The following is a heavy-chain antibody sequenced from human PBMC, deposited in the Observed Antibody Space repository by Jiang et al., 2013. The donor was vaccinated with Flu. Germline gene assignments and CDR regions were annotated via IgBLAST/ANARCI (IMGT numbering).Heavy chain of an antibody. CDR3: ARVPDLIVVVVAADY. CDR2: ISYDGSNK. Sequence: KGLEWVAVISYDGSNKYYADSVKGRFTISRDNSKNTLYLQMNSLRAEDTAVYYCARVPDLIVVVVAADYWGQGTLVTVSS. D-gene: IGHD2-15*01. J-gene: IGHJ4*02. V-gene: IGHV3-30-3*01.